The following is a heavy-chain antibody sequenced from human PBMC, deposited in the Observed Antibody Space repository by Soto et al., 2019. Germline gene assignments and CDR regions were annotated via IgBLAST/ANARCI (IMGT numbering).Heavy chain of an antibody. CDR1: GFTFSSYA. J-gene: IGHJ3*02. CDR3: ASQGYYDFWSGPHDAFDI. Sequence: PGGSLRLSCAASGFTFSSYAMHWVRQAPGKGLEWVAVISYDGSNKYYADSAKGRFTISRDNSKNTLYLQMNSLRAEDTAVYYCASQGYYDFWSGPHDAFDIWGQGTIVTVS. V-gene: IGHV3-30-3*01. D-gene: IGHD3-3*01. CDR2: ISYDGSNK.